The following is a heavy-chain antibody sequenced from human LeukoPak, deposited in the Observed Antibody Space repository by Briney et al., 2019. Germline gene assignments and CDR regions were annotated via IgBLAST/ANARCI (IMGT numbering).Heavy chain of an antibody. CDR1: GYTFTSYD. V-gene: IGHV1-8*03. CDR2: MNPNSGNT. J-gene: IGHJ5*02. Sequence: ASVRVSCKASGYTFTSYDINWVRQATGQGLEWMGWMNPNSGNTGYAQKFQGRVTITRNTSISTAYMELSSLRSEDTAVYYCARVTFRSNYGVRWFDPWGQGTLVTVSS. D-gene: IGHD4-11*01. CDR3: ARVTFRSNYGVRWFDP.